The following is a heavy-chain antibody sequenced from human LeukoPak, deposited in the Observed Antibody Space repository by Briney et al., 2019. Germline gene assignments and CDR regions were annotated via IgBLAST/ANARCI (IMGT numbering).Heavy chain of an antibody. CDR3: ASHYDTSGYHYFDF. V-gene: IGHV3-30-3*01. CDR1: GFTFSRYV. D-gene: IGHD3-22*01. CDR2: ISYDGSNK. Sequence: PGRSLRLSCAASGFTFSRYVMHWVRQAPGKGLEWVAVISYDGSNKYYADSVKGRFTISRDSSKNTLYLQMNSLRAEDTAVYYCASHYDTSGYHYFDFRGQGTLVTVSS. J-gene: IGHJ4*02.